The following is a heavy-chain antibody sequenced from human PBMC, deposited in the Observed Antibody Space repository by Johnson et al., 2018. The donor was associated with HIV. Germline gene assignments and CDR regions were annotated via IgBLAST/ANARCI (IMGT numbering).Heavy chain of an antibody. Sequence: QVQLVESGGGVVQPGRSLRLSCAASGFTFSSYAMHWVRQAPGKGLEWVAVISYDGSNKYYADSVKGRFTISRDNSKNTLDLQMNSLRAEDTAVYYCAKDQLVGATYAAFDIWGQGTMVTVSS. D-gene: IGHD1-26*01. CDR3: AKDQLVGATYAAFDI. CDR2: ISYDGSNK. CDR1: GFTFSSYA. V-gene: IGHV3-30-3*01. J-gene: IGHJ3*02.